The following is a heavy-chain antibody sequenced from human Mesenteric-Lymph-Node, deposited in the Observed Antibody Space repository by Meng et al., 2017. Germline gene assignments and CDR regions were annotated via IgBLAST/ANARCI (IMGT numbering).Heavy chain of an antibody. V-gene: IGHV4-59*01. CDR1: GGSISSYY. CDR3: ARSSGWDIGAIDI. CDR2: IFYSGST. D-gene: IGHD6-19*01. J-gene: IGHJ3*02. Sequence: SETLSLTCTVSGGSISSYYWSWIRQPPGKGLEWMGHIFYSGSTNYTPSLNSRVTISLDTSKNQISLVLSSVTAAETAVYYCARSSGWDIGAIDIWGQGTMVTVSS.